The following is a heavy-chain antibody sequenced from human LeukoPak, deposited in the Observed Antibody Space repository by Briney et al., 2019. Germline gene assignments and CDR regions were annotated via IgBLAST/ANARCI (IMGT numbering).Heavy chain of an antibody. D-gene: IGHD3-22*01. Sequence: PGESLKISCKGSGYSFTSYWIGWVRQMPGKGLEWMGIIYPGDSDTRYSPPFQGQVTISADKSISTAYLQWSSLKASDTAMYYCARQKMYYYDSSGYYSDAFDIWGQGTMVTVSS. CDR1: GYSFTSYW. J-gene: IGHJ3*02. CDR3: ARQKMYYYDSSGYYSDAFDI. V-gene: IGHV5-51*01. CDR2: IYPGDSDT.